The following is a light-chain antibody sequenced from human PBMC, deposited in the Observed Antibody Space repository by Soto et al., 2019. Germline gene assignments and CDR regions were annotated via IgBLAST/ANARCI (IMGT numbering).Light chain of an antibody. J-gene: IGKJ1*01. CDR3: QQYGSDLKT. Sequence: EIVLTQSPGTLSLSPGERATLSCRASQSVSSSYLAWYQQKPGQAPRLLIYGASSRATGIPDRFSGSGSGTDFTLTISRLEPEDFAVYYCQQYGSDLKTFGQGTKVDIK. V-gene: IGKV3-20*01. CDR2: GAS. CDR1: QSVSSSY.